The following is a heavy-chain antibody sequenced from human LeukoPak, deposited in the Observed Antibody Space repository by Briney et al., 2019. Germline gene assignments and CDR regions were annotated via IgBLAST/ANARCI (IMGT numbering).Heavy chain of an antibody. CDR2: IYYSGSA. CDR3: ARFSYYYYYMDV. V-gene: IGHV4-39*01. Sequence: SETLSLTCIVSGGSISSSSYYWGWIRQPPGKELEWIGSIYYSGSAYYNPSLKSRVTISVDTSKIQFSLKLSSVTAVDTAVYYCARFSYYYYYMDVWGKGTTVTVSS. CDR1: GGSISSSSYY. J-gene: IGHJ6*03.